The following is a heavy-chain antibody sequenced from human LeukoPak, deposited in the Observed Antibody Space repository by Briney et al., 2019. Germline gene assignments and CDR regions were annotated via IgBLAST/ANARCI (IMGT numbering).Heavy chain of an antibody. CDR1: GGSISSSTYY. V-gene: IGHV4-39*07. CDR3: ARDGGVVVPAAWQAFDI. D-gene: IGHD2-2*01. J-gene: IGHJ3*02. CDR2: IYYSGST. Sequence: SETLSLTCTVSGGSISSSTYYWGWIRQPPGKGLEWIGSIYYSGSTYYNPSLKSRVTISVDTSKNQFSLKLSSVTAADTAVYYCARDGGVVVPAAWQAFDIWGQGTMVTVSS.